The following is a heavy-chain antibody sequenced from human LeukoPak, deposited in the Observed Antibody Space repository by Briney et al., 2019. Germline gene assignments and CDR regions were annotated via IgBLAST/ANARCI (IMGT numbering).Heavy chain of an antibody. CDR2: IKQDGSEK. D-gene: IGHD6-6*01. Sequence: GGSLRLSCAASGFTFSSYWMSWVRQAPGKGLEWVANIKQDGSEKYYVDSVKGRFTISRDNAKNSLYLQMNRLRAEDTAVYYCARDIISKGKIAAYDYWGQGTLVTVSS. CDR1: GFTFSSYW. CDR3: ARDIISKGKIAAYDY. V-gene: IGHV3-7*01. J-gene: IGHJ4*02.